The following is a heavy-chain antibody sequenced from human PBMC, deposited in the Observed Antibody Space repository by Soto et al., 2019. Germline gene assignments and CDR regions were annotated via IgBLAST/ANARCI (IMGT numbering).Heavy chain of an antibody. V-gene: IGHV4-31*03. D-gene: IGHD6-13*01. J-gene: IGHJ6*02. CDR2: IYYSGST. CDR3: ARGGRNGSSWYSYYYYYGMDV. CDR1: GGSISSGGYY. Sequence: SETLSLTCTVSGGSISSGGYYWSWIRQHPGKGLEWIGYIYYSGSTYYNPSLKSRVTISVDTSKNQFSLKLSSVTAADTAVYYCARGGRNGSSWYSYYYYYGMDVWGQGTTVTVSS.